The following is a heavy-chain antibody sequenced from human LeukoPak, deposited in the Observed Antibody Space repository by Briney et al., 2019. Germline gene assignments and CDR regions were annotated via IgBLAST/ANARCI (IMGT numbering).Heavy chain of an antibody. V-gene: IGHV4-38-2*02. J-gene: IGHJ3*02. Sequence: SETLSLTCTVSGYSISSGYYWGWIRQPPGKGLEWIGSIYHSGSTYYNPSLKSRVTISVDTSKNQFSLKLSSVTAADTAVYYCARDLDYPSGIWGQGTMVTVSS. CDR1: GYSISSGYY. CDR2: IYHSGST. D-gene: IGHD3-10*01. CDR3: ARDLDYPSGI.